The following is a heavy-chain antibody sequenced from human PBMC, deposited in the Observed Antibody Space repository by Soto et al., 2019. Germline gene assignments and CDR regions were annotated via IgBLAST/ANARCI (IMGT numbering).Heavy chain of an antibody. CDR1: GYTFTSYA. CDR2: INAGNGNT. D-gene: IGHD3-10*01. CDR3: ARDSDYYGSGSYYDPASDYYYYGMDV. J-gene: IGHJ6*02. V-gene: IGHV1-3*01. Sequence: ASVKVSCKASGYTFTSYAMHWVRQAPGQRLEWMGWINAGNGNTKYSQKFQGRVTITRDTSASTAYMELSSLRSEDTAVYYCARDSDYYGSGSYYDPASDYYYYGMDVWGQGTTVTVSS.